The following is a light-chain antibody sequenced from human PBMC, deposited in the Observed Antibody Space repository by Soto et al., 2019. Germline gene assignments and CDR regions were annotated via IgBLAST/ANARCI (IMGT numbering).Light chain of an antibody. CDR3: QQYGTSTWA. Sequence: ENVLSPPSGIPAFSPGQRVTLFCRASQSVSNDFLAWYQQKPGQAPRLLIYGASTRATDVPARFSGSWSGTDFTLTITRLEPEDVAVYYCQQYGTSTWALGQGTKVDIK. J-gene: IGKJ1*01. V-gene: IGKV3-20*01. CDR2: GAS. CDR1: QSVSNDF.